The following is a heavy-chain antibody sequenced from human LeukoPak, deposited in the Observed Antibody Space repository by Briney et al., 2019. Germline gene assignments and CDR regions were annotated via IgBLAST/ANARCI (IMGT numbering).Heavy chain of an antibody. CDR3: AKGSSHGVVLVYAKYSQAYYFDY. CDR1: GLIFSSYA. J-gene: IGHJ4*02. V-gene: IGHV3-23*01. Sequence: GGSLTLSCAVSGLIFSSYAVSWARQAPGRGLGWLSAVSARGGSTYYADSVKGRFTISRENSKTTMDLKMTSLRAEDTAVDYCAKGSSHGVVLVYAKYSQAYYFDYWGQGTLVTVSS. CDR2: VSARGGST. D-gene: IGHD2-8*01.